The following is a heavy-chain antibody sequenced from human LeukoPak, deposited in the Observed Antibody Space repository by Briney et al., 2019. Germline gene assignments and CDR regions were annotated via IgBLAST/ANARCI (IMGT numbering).Heavy chain of an antibody. J-gene: IGHJ1*01. CDR2: ISGRGGST. CDR3: AKVSGGYFQH. D-gene: IGHD2/OR15-2a*01. CDR1: GFTFSSYA. V-gene: IGHV3-23*01. Sequence: GGSLRLSCAASGFTFSSYAMSWVRQAPGKGLEWVSAISGRGGSTYYADSVKGRFTISRDNSKNTLYLQMNGLRAEDTAVYYCAKVSGGYFQHWGQGTLVTVSS.